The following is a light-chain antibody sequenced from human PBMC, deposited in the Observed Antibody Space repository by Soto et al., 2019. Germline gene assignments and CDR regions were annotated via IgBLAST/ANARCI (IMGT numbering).Light chain of an antibody. Sequence: QSAITKPAAGSGSPGQWITISCPGTSSDVGSYNFVSWYQQYPGKVPKLMIYEGTKRPSGVSNRFSGSKSGNTASLTISGLQAEDEADYYCFSYAGSTYVFGTGTKVTVL. CDR1: SSDVGSYNF. J-gene: IGLJ1*01. CDR3: FSYAGSTYV. V-gene: IGLV2-23*01. CDR2: EGT.